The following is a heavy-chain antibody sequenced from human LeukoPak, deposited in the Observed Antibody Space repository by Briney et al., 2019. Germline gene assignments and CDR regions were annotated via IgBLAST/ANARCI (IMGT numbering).Heavy chain of an antibody. V-gene: IGHV1-8*01. CDR1: GYTFTSYD. J-gene: IGHJ2*01. Sequence: GASVKVSCKFSGYTFTSYDINGVRQATGQGLEWMGWMIPNSGNTGYAQKLQGRVTMTSDTSITTAYMDLSSLTSEDTAVYYCARGRVGATSHSNWFFDLWGRGTPVTVSS. D-gene: IGHD1-26*01. CDR3: ARGRVGATSHSNWFFDL. CDR2: MIPNSGNT.